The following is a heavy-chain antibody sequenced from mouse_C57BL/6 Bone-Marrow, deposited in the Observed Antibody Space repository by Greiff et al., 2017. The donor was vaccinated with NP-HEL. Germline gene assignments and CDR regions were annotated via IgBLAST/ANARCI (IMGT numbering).Heavy chain of an antibody. CDR1: GYAFSSSW. D-gene: IGHD1-1*01. V-gene: IGHV1-82*01. Sequence: QVQLKESGPELVKPGASVKISCKASGYAFSSSWMNWVKQRPGKGLEWIGRIYPGDGDTNYNGKFKGKATLTADKSSSTAYMQLSSLTSEDSAVYFCACYYGDYWGQGTTLTVSS. CDR2: IYPGDGDT. CDR3: ACYYGDY. J-gene: IGHJ2*01.